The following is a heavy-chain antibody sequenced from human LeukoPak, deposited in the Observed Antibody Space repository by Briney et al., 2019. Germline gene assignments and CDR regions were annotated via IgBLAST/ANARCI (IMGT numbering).Heavy chain of an antibody. V-gene: IGHV1-69*13. CDR3: ARVGIVSRLWFGP. D-gene: IGHD6-6*01. J-gene: IGHJ5*02. CDR1: GDTFSTYG. Sequence: SVKVSCKASGDTFSTYGISWVRQAPGQGPEWMGGIIPKFGTANHAQKFQGRVTITADESTSTVYMHLSSLRSEDTAVYYCARVGIVSRLWFGPWGQGTLVTVSS. CDR2: IIPKFGTA.